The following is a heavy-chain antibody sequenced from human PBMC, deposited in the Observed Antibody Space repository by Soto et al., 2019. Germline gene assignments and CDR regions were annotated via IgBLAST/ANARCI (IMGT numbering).Heavy chain of an antibody. V-gene: IGHV4-34*01. CDR3: GRGRGYYYYMDV. CDR2: INHSGST. J-gene: IGHJ6*03. CDR1: GGSFSGYY. Sequence: SETLSLTCAVYGGSFSGYYWSWIRQPPGKGLEWIGEINHSGSTNYNPSLKSRVTISVDTSKNQFSLKLSSVTAADTAVYYCGRGRGYYYYMDVWGKGTTVTAP.